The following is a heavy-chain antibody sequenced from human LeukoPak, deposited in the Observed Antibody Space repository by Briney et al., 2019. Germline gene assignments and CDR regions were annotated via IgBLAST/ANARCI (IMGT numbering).Heavy chain of an antibody. J-gene: IGHJ4*02. CDR1: GSTFSSYA. V-gene: IGHV3-23*01. Sequence: SGGSLRLSCAASGSTFSSYAMSWVRQAPGKGLEWVSAMSGSGGATYHADSVKGRFTISRDNSKNTLYLQMNSLRAEDTAVYYCAKAGSGGFVPRYYFDYWGQGTLVTVSS. CDR3: AKAGSGGFVPRYYFDY. CDR2: MSGSGGAT. D-gene: IGHD3-10*01.